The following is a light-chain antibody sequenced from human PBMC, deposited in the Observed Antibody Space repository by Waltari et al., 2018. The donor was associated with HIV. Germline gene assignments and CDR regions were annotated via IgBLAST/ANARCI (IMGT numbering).Light chain of an antibody. J-gene: IGLJ2*01. Sequence: SYDLTPPTSVSLSPGQTARITCSGAATGRKYVSVYQQKTGQSPVLVVYQDNKRPSGIPERFSASNSGNRATLTISGTQALDEADYYCQAWDTAAHVVFGGGTKLTVL. CDR2: QDN. CDR3: QAWDTAAHVV. CDR1: ATGRKY. V-gene: IGLV3-1*01.